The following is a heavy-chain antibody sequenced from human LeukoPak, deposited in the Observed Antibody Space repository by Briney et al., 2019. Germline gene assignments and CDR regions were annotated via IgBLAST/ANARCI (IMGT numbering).Heavy chain of an antibody. V-gene: IGHV3-23*01. D-gene: IGHD6-19*01. J-gene: IGHJ4*02. CDR3: AKSSSGWYLPDFDY. CDR2: ICGSGGST. Sequence: HPGGSLRLSCAASGFTFSSDAMSWVRQAPGKGLGLVSAICGSGGSTYYADSVKGRFTISRDNSKNTLYLQMNSLRAEDTAVYYCAKSSSGWYLPDFDYWGQGTLVTVSS. CDR1: GFTFSSDA.